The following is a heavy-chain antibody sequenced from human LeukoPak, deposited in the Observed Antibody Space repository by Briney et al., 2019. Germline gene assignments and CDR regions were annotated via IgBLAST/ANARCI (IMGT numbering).Heavy chain of an antibody. Sequence: GGSLRLSCAASGFTFSSNYMSWVRQAPGKGLEWVSVIYSGGNTYYADSVNGRFTISRDNAKNTLYLQMNSLRAEDSAVYYCARQSPYYYDSSGYWPKWGQGTLVTVSS. CDR1: GFTFSSNY. D-gene: IGHD3-22*01. J-gene: IGHJ4*02. CDR2: IYSGGNT. V-gene: IGHV3-66*04. CDR3: ARQSPYYYDSSGYWPK.